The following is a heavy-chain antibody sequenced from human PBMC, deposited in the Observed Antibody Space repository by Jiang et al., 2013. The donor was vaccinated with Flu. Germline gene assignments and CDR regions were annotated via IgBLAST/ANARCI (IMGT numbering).Heavy chain of an antibody. Sequence: LLKPSETLSLTCAVYGGTFSGYSWTWIRQPPGKGLEWIGEIFHTGTTNYNPSLKSRVTMTVDPNKTQFSLHLNSVTAADTAVYFCARSHYRDYTSSYRYWSQGNPVTVSS. V-gene: IGHV4-34*12. CDR2: IFHTGTT. D-gene: IGHD3-10*01. CDR3: ARSHYRDYTSSYRY. CDR1: GGTFSGYS. J-gene: IGHJ4*02.